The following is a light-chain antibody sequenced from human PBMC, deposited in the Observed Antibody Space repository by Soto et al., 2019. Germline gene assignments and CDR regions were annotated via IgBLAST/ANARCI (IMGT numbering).Light chain of an antibody. V-gene: IGKV1-5*03. CDR3: QQYNSYLT. Sequence: DIQMTQSPSTLSASVGDRVTITCRAGQTINSWLAWYQQQPGKAPNLLIYKASSLTSGVPSRFSGSGSGTEFTLTISSLQPEDCATYYCQQYNSYLTFGQGTKLEIK. CDR2: KAS. J-gene: IGKJ2*01. CDR1: QTINSW.